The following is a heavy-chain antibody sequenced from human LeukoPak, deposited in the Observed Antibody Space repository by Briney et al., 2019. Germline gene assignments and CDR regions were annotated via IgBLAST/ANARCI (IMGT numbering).Heavy chain of an antibody. CDR1: GFTFSSYA. D-gene: IGHD3-22*01. CDR3: ARDLYRIVVVPHYFDY. J-gene: IGHJ4*02. Sequence: GGSLRLSCAASGFTFSSYAMSWVRQAPGKGLEWVANIKKDGSEKYYVDSVKGRFTISRDNAKNPLYLQMNSLRAEDTAVYYCARDLYRIVVVPHYFDYWGQGTLVTVSS. V-gene: IGHV3-7*01. CDR2: IKKDGSEK.